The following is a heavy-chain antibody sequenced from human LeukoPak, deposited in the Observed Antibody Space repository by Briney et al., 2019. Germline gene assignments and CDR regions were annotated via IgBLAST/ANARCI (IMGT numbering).Heavy chain of an antibody. CDR2: INHSGST. J-gene: IGHJ4*02. CDR3: ARPRPRWSTGLDY. D-gene: IGHD4-23*01. V-gene: IGHV4-34*01. CDR1: GGSFSGYY. Sequence: SETLSLTCAVYGGSFSGYYWSWIRQPPGKGLEWIGEINHSGSTNYNPSLKSRVTISVDTSKNQFSLKLSSVTAADTAVYYCARPRPRWSTGLDYWGQGTLVTVSS.